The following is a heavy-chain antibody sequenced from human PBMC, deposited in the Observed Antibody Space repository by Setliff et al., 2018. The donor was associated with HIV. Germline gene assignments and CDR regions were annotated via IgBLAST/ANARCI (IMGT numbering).Heavy chain of an antibody. CDR2: INHSGGT. V-gene: IGHV4-34*01. CDR1: GGSFSGYY. D-gene: IGHD6-19*01. J-gene: IGHJ4*02. Sequence: SETLSLTCAVYGGSFSGYYWSWIRQPPGKGLEWIGEINHSGGTNYNPSLKSRVTISVDTSKNQFSLKLSSVTAADTAVYYCARRAGTSLFDYWGQGTLVTVSS. CDR3: ARRAGTSLFDY.